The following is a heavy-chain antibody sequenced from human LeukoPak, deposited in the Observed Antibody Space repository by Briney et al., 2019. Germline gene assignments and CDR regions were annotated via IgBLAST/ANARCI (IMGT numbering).Heavy chain of an antibody. CDR2: IYYRGST. CDR1: GGSISSYY. Sequence: SETLSLTCTVSGGSISSYYWSWIRQPPGKGLEWIGSIYYRGSTYYNPSLKSRVTISVDTSKNQFSLKLSSVTAADTAVYYCARLVGSSWYHEVLLGRDYWGQGTLVTVSS. D-gene: IGHD6-13*01. V-gene: IGHV4-39*01. J-gene: IGHJ4*02. CDR3: ARLVGSSWYHEVLLGRDY.